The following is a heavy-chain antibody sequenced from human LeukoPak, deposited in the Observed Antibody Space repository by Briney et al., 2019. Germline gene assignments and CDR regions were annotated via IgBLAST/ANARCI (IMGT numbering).Heavy chain of an antibody. CDR2: IYYSGST. CDR3: ARDLGGSGNDY. CDR1: GGSISSYY. D-gene: IGHD3-16*01. Sequence: SETLSLTCTVSGGSISSYYWSWVRQPPGKGLEGIGYIYYSGSTNYNPSLTSRGTISVDTSKKQFSLKLSSVTAADTAVYYCARDLGGSGNDYWGQGTLVTVSS. J-gene: IGHJ4*02. V-gene: IGHV4-59*01.